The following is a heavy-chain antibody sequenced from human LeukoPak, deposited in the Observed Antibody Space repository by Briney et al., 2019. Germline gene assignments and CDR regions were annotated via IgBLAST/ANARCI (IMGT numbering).Heavy chain of an antibody. J-gene: IGHJ4*02. CDR3: ARGYDYVWGSYRKGFDY. CDR2: ISSSGSTK. D-gene: IGHD3-16*02. CDR1: GFTFSSYE. Sequence: PGGSLRFSSAASGFTFSSYEMNWVRQAPGQGLEWVSYISSSGSTKYYADSVKGRFTISRDNAKNSLYLQMNSRRAEDTAVYYCARGYDYVWGSYRKGFDYWGQGTLVNVSS. V-gene: IGHV3-48*03.